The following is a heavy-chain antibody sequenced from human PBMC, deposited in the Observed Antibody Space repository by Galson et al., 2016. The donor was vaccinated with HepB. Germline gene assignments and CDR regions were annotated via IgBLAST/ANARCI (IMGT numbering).Heavy chain of an antibody. V-gene: IGHV3-74*01. CDR2: MNSDGSRT. J-gene: IGHJ6*02. CDR1: GFMLSKYW. CDR3: VRVDVWYDLYYIMGDRYYGMDV. D-gene: IGHD3-10*01. Sequence: SLRLSCAASGFMLSKYWMHWVRQPPGKGLVWVSRMNSDGSRTDYADSVKGRFTISRDNAKNTLYLQMNRLRAEDTAVYYCVRVDVWYDLYYIMGDRYYGMDVWGQGTTVTVSS.